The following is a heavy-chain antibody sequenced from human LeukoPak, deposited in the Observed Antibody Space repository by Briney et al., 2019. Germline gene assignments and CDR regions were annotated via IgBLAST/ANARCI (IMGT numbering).Heavy chain of an antibody. D-gene: IGHD6-13*01. CDR3: ANGGYSSSWYVVDY. CDR2: ISNSGDTT. V-gene: IGHV3-23*01. CDR1: GFTFRSYA. J-gene: IGHJ4*02. Sequence: QPGGSLRLSCAASGFTFRSYAMNWVRQAPGKGLEWVSGISNSGDTTYYADSVKGRFSISRDNSKNTLYLQMNSLRPEDTAVYYCANGGYSSSWYVVDYWGQGTLVTVSS.